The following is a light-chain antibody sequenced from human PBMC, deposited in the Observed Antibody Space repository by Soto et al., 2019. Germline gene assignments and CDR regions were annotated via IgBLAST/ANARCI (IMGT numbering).Light chain of an antibody. CDR3: QQYSNWPLT. J-gene: IGKJ4*01. Sequence: EIVMTQSPATLSVSPGERATLSCRASQGVTSNLAWYQQKPGQAPRLLIYGASTRATGIPARFSGSGSGTDFTLTISSLQSEDFAVYYCQQYSNWPLTFGGGTKVEIK. CDR2: GAS. CDR1: QGVTSN. V-gene: IGKV3-15*01.